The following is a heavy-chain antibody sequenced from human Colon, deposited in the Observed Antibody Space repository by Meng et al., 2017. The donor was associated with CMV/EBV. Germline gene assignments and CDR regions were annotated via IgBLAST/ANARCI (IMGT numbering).Heavy chain of an antibody. CDR1: GFPLSDYY. J-gene: IGHJ6*02. V-gene: IGHV3-11*01. CDR3: ARGNTGGDFYFFGLDL. D-gene: IGHD3-10*01. CDR2: ISTSGSTV. Sequence: GESLKIPCSASGFPLSDYYIMWIRQAPGKGLESVAYISTSGSTVYYADSVMGRLTISRDNINNVVTLHMTSLRGDGAGVYYCARGNTGGDFYFFGLDLWGQGTTVTVSS.